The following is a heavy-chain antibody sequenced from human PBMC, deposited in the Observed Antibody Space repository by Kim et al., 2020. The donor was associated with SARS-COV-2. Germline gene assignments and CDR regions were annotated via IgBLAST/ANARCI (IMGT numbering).Heavy chain of an antibody. D-gene: IGHD2-21*02. Sequence: SETLSLTCAVYGGSFSGYYWSWIRQPPGKGLEWIGEINHSGSTNYNPSLKSRVTISVDTSKNQFSLKLSSVTAADTAVYYCARGYCGGDCYSFRAFDYWGQGTLVTVSS. J-gene: IGHJ4*02. CDR1: GGSFSGYY. CDR2: INHSGST. V-gene: IGHV4-34*01. CDR3: ARGYCGGDCYSFRAFDY.